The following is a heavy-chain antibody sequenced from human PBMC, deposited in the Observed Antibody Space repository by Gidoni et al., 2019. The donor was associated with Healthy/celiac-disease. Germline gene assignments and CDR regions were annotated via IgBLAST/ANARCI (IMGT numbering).Heavy chain of an antibody. CDR2: ISGRGGST. CDR3: AKMGAVLMVYAMLDY. CDR1: GFTFISYA. D-gene: IGHD2-8*01. J-gene: IGHJ4*02. Sequence: EVQLLESGGGLVQPGGSLRLSCSASGFTFISYAMSWVRQAPGKGLEWVSAISGRGGSTYYADSVKGRFTISRDNSKNTLYLQMNSLRAEDTAVYYCAKMGAVLMVYAMLDYWGQGTLVTVSS. V-gene: IGHV3-23*01.